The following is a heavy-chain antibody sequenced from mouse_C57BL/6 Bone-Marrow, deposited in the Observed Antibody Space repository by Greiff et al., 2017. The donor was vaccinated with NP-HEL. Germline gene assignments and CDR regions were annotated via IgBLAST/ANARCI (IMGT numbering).Heavy chain of an antibody. CDR1: GYTFTSYW. J-gene: IGHJ4*01. V-gene: IGHV1-50*01. CDR2: IDPSDSYT. CDR3: ARLVVATDYFDY. D-gene: IGHD1-1*01. Sequence: QVQLQQPGAELVKPGASVKLSCKASGYTFTSYWMQWVKQRPGQGLEWIGEIDPSDSYTNYNQKFKGKATLTVDTSSSTAYMQLSSLTSEDSAVYYCARLVVATDYFDYWGQGTSVTVSS.